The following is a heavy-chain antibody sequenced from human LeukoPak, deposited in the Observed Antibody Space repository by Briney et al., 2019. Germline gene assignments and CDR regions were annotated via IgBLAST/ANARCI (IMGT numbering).Heavy chain of an antibody. CDR2: ISGSGGST. J-gene: IGHJ4*02. Sequence: GGSLRLSCAASGFNFRSYAINWVRQAPGKGLELVSTISGSGGSTYYADSVKGRSTISRDNSENMVYLQMNSLRAEETAVYYCAKDLEYGSSRFYCDSWGQGTLVTVSA. D-gene: IGHD6-6*01. CDR1: GFNFRSYA. V-gene: IGHV3-23*01. CDR3: AKDLEYGSSRFYCDS.